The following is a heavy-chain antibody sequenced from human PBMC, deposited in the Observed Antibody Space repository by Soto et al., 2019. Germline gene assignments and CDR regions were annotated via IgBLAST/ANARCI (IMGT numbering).Heavy chain of an antibody. D-gene: IGHD3-3*01. J-gene: IGHJ5*02. Sequence: QVYLQESGPGLVKPSGTLSLTCTVSSGSISNGDWWSWVHQPPGKGLEWIGEIFRSGSTDYNPSLKSRATISIDKSKNQIFLKLSSVNAADTAVYYCTRDVWSGFYKWFDLWGQGTLVTVSS. CDR1: SGSISNGDW. CDR2: IFRSGST. V-gene: IGHV4-4*02. CDR3: TRDVWSGFYKWFDL.